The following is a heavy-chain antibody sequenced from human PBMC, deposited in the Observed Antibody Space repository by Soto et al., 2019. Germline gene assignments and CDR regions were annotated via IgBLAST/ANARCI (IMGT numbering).Heavy chain of an antibody. CDR3: ARDGDGYDH. CDR1: GGSISSGSYY. Sequence: QVQLQESGPGLVKPSENLSLTCSVSGGSISSGSYYWTWIRQPPGKGLEWIGYIYSSGGTSYNPSLKSRVTISVDTSKNQFSLKLSSVTAADTAVYYCARDGDGYDHWGQGTLVTVSS. D-gene: IGHD5-12*01. V-gene: IGHV4-61*01. CDR2: IYSSGGT. J-gene: IGHJ1*01.